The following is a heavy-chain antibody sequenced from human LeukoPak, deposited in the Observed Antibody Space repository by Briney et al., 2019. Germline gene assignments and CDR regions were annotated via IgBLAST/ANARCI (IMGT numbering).Heavy chain of an antibody. CDR1: GFTFDDYA. D-gene: IGHD6-13*01. Sequence: GGSLRLSCAASGFTFDDYAMHWVRQAPGKGLEWVSGISWNSGSIGYADSVKGRFTISRDNAKNSLYLQMNSLRAEDTALYYCAKGVGSSPMYYFDYWGQGTLVTVSS. J-gene: IGHJ4*02. CDR2: ISWNSGSI. V-gene: IGHV3-9*01. CDR3: AKGVGSSPMYYFDY.